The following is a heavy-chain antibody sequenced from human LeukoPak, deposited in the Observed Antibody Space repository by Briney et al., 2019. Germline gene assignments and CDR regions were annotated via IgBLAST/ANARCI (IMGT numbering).Heavy chain of an antibody. J-gene: IGHJ5*02. CDR3: ARDTSLLYCGGDCFNWFDP. Sequence: GGSLRLSCVASGFTFSSYAMHWVRQTPGKGLEYVSGINSNGGSTHYANSVKGRFTISRDNSKHTLYLQMGSLRTEDMAVYYCARDTSLLYCGGDCFNWFDPWGQGTLATVSS. CDR2: INSNGGST. D-gene: IGHD2-21*02. V-gene: IGHV3-64*01. CDR1: GFTFSSYA.